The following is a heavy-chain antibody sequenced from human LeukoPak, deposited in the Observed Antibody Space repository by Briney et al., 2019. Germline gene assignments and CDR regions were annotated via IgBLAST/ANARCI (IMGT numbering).Heavy chain of an antibody. CDR2: ISSSSSYI. J-gene: IGHJ4*02. D-gene: IGHD2-8*02. V-gene: IGHV3-21*01. CDR1: GFPFSSYT. CDR3: ARDRRYFDTGGLGGPDY. Sequence: GGSPRLSCAASGFPFSSYTMNWVRQAPGKGLEWVSSISSSSSYIYYADSMKGRLTISRDNAKNSLFLQMNDLRAEDTAVYYCARDRRYFDTGGLGGPDYWGQGTLVTVSS.